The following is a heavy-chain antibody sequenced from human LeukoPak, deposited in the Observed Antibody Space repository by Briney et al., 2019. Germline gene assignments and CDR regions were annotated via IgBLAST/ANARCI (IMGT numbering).Heavy chain of an antibody. CDR2: IISGSRGST. D-gene: IGHD6-13*01. CDR3: ARAIAAAGSYYFDY. CDR1: GFTFSSYA. V-gene: IGHV3-23*01. J-gene: IGHJ4*02. Sequence: GGSLRLSCAASGFTFSSYAMSWVRQAPGKGLEWVSAIISGSRGSTYYADSVRGRFTFSRDNSKNTLYLQMNSLGAEDTAVYYCARAIAAAGSYYFDYWGQGTLVTVSS.